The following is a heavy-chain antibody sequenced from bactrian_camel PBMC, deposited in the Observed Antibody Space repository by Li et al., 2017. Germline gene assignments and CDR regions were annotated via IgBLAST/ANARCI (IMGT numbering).Heavy chain of an antibody. CDR3: AADGWVERDGRCDS. CDR2: IHSGGAIT. V-gene: IGHV3S40*01. J-gene: IGHJ4*01. D-gene: IGHD3*01. Sequence: VQLVESGGALVQPGGSLRLSCAATGYAFTSYAMSWVRQAPGKGLECVSSIHSGGAITYYADSVRGRFTISRDNAKNTVYLQMTDLKVEDTAVYYCAADGWVERDGRCDSLSQGTQVTVS. CDR1: GYAFTSYA.